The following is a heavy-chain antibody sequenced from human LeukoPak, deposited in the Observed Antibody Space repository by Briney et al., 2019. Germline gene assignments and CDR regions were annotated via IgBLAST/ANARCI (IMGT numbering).Heavy chain of an antibody. J-gene: IGHJ6*02. CDR2: ISSSSSYI. CDR1: GFTFSSYS. D-gene: IGHD3-10*01. CDR3: ARIKGWFGELYPSDV. Sequence: GGSLRLSCAASGFTFSSYSMNWVRQAPGKGLEWVSSISSSSSYIYYADSVKGRFTIFRDNAKNSLYLQMNSLRAEDTAVYYCARIKGWFGELYPSDVWGQGTTVTVSS. V-gene: IGHV3-21*01.